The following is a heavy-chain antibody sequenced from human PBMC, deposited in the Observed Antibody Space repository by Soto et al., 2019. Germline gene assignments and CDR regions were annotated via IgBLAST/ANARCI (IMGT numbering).Heavy chain of an antibody. J-gene: IGHJ6*02. CDR1: GGSISSYY. D-gene: IGHD1-26*01. CDR2: IYYSGST. CDR3: ARGWELLGYYGMDV. V-gene: IGHV4-59*01. Sequence: SETLSLTCTVSGGSISSYYWSWIRQPPGKGLEWIGYIYYSGSTNYNPSLKSRVTISVDTSKNQFSLKLSSVTAADTAVYYCARGWELLGYYGMDVWGQGTTVTVSS.